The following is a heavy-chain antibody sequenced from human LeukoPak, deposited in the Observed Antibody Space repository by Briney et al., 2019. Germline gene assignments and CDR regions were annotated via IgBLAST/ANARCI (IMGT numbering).Heavy chain of an antibody. CDR1: GFSFGNYA. Sequence: GGSLRLSRVASGFSFGNYAMSWVRQAPGKGLQWVSQISGTGGATWYAGFARDRFTISRDNSKKTLYLQMSGLRVEDTAMYCCVKDPRDTYGTNWFVSWGQGTLLIVSS. J-gene: IGHJ5*01. V-gene: IGHV3-23*01. CDR2: ISGTGGAT. D-gene: IGHD2-21*01. CDR3: VKDPRDTYGTNWFVS.